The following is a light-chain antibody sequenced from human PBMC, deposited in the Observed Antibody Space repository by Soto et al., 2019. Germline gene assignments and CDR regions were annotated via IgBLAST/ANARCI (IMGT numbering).Light chain of an antibody. J-gene: IGKJ3*01. CDR3: QKYNSAPPFT. Sequence: DIQMTQSPSSLSASVGDRVTITCRASQGISNYLAWYQQKPGKVPKLLIYAASTLQSGVPSRFSGSGSGTDFTLTISSLQHEDVATYYCQKYNSAPPFTFGPGTTVDIK. CDR1: QGISNY. CDR2: AAS. V-gene: IGKV1-27*01.